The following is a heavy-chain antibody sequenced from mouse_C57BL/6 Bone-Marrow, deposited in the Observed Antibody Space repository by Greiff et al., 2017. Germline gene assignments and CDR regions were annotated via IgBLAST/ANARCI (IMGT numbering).Heavy chain of an antibody. J-gene: IGHJ2*01. CDR2: IDPSDSYT. Sequence: QVQLQQPGAELVMPGASVKLSCKASGYTFTSYWMHWVKQRPGQGLEWIGEIDPSDSYTNYNQKFKGKSTLTVDKSSSTAYMQLSSLTSEDSAVYDCAREGDYAFFDYGYRGTALTVTS. CDR3: AREGDYAFFDY. D-gene: IGHD2-4*01. CDR1: GYTFTSYW. V-gene: IGHV1-69*01.